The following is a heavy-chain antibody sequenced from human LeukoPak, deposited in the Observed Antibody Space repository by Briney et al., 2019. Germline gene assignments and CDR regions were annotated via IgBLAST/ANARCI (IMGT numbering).Heavy chain of an antibody. CDR2: IYHSGST. Sequence: SETLSLTCAVSGGSISSGGYSWSWIRQPPGKGLEWIGYIYHSGSTYYNPSLKSRVTISVDRSKNQFSLKLSSVTAADTAVYYCARARGGASSTPYDYWGQGTLVTVSS. V-gene: IGHV4-30-2*01. CDR3: ARARGGASSTPYDY. D-gene: IGHD2/OR15-2a*01. J-gene: IGHJ4*02. CDR1: GGSISSGGYS.